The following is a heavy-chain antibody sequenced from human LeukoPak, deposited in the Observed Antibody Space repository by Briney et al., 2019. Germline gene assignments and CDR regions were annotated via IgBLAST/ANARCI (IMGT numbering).Heavy chain of an antibody. CDR1: GFTFSSSW. Sequence: GGSLRLSCAASGFTFSSSWMSWVRQAPGKGLEWVANIKQDGSEKYYVGSVKGRFTISRDNAKNSLYLQMDSLRAEDTAVYYCARDGPYSTSSAHPPWGQGTLVTVSS. CDR2: IKQDGSEK. D-gene: IGHD6-6*01. CDR3: ARDGPYSTSSAHPP. J-gene: IGHJ5*02. V-gene: IGHV3-7*03.